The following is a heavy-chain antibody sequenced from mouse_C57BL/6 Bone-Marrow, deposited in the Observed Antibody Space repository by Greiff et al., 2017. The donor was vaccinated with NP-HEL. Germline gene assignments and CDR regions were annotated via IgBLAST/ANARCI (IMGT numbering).Heavy chain of an antibody. Sequence: EVHLVESGGGLVQPGGSLKLSCAASGFTFSDYGMAWVRQAPRKGPEWVAFISNLAYSIYYADTVTGRFTISRENAKNTLYLEMSSLRSEDTAMYYCARWGLGPYAMDYWGQGTSVTVSS. V-gene: IGHV5-15*01. CDR2: ISNLAYSI. CDR3: ARWGLGPYAMDY. J-gene: IGHJ4*01. D-gene: IGHD4-1*01. CDR1: GFTFSDYG.